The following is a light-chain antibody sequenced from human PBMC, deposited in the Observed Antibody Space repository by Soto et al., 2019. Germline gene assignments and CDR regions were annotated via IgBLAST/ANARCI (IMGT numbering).Light chain of an antibody. J-gene: IGKJ3*01. CDR2: KAS. V-gene: IGKV1-5*03. Sequence: DLQMTQSPSTLSASVGERITITCRASQSISNWLAWYQQKPGRAPKLLISKASKLESGVTSRFSGSQSGTEFTLTISSLQPDDFATYYCQQYRDYPFTFGPGAKVGVK. CDR1: QSISNW. CDR3: QQYRDYPFT.